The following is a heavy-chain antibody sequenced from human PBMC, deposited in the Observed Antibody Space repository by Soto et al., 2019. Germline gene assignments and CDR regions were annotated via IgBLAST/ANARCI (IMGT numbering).Heavy chain of an antibody. V-gene: IGHV1-3*01. J-gene: IGHJ4*02. Sequence: QVQLVQSGAEMRKPGASVMVSCKASGYTFTSYAMNWVRQAPGQRLEWMGWINGGNGDTKYSQRFQDRVTITRDTSATTVYMELSSLTSEDTAIYYCARGPLSLYSAHFRWGRGTPVTVSS. CDR2: INGGNGDT. D-gene: IGHD6-13*01. CDR1: GYTFTSYA. CDR3: ARGPLSLYSAHFR.